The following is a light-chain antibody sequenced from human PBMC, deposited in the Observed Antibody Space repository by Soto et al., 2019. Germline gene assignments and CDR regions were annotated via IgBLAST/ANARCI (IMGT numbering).Light chain of an antibody. CDR1: SSDVGSYNL. V-gene: IGLV2-23*01. J-gene: IGLJ1*01. CDR2: DGS. CDR3: CSYAGSSYV. Sequence: QSALTQPASVSGSPGQSITISCTGTSSDVGSYNLVSWYQQHPGKAPKLMIYDGSKRPSGVSNRFSGSKSGNTASLTISGLQAEDEADYYCCSYAGSSYVFGTGTKLTVL.